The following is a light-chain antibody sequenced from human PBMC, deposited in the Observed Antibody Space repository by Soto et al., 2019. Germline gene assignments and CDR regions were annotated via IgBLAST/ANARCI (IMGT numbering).Light chain of an antibody. V-gene: IGKV3-15*01. CDR3: QQYNNSIA. CDR1: QSVSSN. Sequence: EIVMTQSPATLSVSPGERATLSCRASQSVSSNLAWYQQKPGQAPRLLIYGASTRATGIPARFSGSGSGTEFTLTISSLQSQDFAVYYCQQYNNSIAFGQGTKV. J-gene: IGKJ1*01. CDR2: GAS.